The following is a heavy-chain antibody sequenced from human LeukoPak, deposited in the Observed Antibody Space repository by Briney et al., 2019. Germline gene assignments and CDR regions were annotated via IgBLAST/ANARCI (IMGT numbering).Heavy chain of an antibody. CDR2: IIPIFGTA. J-gene: IGHJ4*02. Sequence: ASVKVSCKASGGTFSSYAISWVRQAPGQGLEWMGGIIPIFGTANYAQKFQGRVTITADESTSTAYMELSSLRSEDTAVYYCAREGISRAAAGTSNHLLDYWGQGTLVTVSS. CDR1: GGTFSSYA. V-gene: IGHV1-69*01. CDR3: AREGISRAAAGTSNHLLDY. D-gene: IGHD6-13*01.